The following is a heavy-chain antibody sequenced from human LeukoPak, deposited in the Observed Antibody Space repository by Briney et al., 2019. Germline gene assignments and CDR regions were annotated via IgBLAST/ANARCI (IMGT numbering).Heavy chain of an antibody. J-gene: IGHJ6*03. CDR3: ARGHTIFGVVIRDYYYYYMDV. Sequence: GASVKVSCKASGYTFTSYDINWVRQATGQGLEWMGWMDPNSGNTGYAQKFQGRVTMTRNTSITTAYMGLSSLTSEDTAVYYCARGHTIFGVVIRDYYYYYMDVWGKGTTVTVSS. CDR1: GYTFTSYD. CDR2: MDPNSGNT. V-gene: IGHV1-8*01. D-gene: IGHD3-3*01.